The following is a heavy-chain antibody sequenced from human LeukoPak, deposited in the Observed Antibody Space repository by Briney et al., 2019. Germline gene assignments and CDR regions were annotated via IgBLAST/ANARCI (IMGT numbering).Heavy chain of an antibody. CDR1: GYSFTSYW. V-gene: IGHV5-51*01. CDR2: IYPGDSDT. D-gene: IGHD2-2*01. J-gene: IGHJ4*02. Sequence: ESLKISCKGSGYSFTSYWIGWVRQMPGEGLEWMGIIYPGDSDTRYSPSFQGQVTISADKSISTAYLQWSSLKASDTAMYYCARQRWAYCSSTSCSRDPYYFDYWGQGTLVTVSS. CDR3: ARQRWAYCSSTSCSRDPYYFDY.